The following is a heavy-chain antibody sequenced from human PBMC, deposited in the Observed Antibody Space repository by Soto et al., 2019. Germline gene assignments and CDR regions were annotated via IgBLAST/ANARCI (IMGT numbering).Heavy chain of an antibody. CDR3: AGDKTTVTTSSYYYYGMDV. CDR1: GGSISSGDYY. D-gene: IGHD4-17*01. J-gene: IGHJ6*02. CDR2: IYYSGST. Sequence: QVQLQESGPGLVKPSQTLSLTCTVSGGSISSGDYYWSWIRQPPGKGLEWIGYIYYSGSTYYNPSLKSRVTISVDTSKNQFSLKLSSVTAADTAVYYCAGDKTTVTTSSYYYYGMDVWGQGTTVTVSS. V-gene: IGHV4-30-4*01.